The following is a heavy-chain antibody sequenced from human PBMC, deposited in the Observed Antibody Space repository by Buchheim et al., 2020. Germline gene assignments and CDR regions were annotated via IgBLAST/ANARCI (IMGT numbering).Heavy chain of an antibody. V-gene: IGHV3-74*01. D-gene: IGHD3-10*01. J-gene: IGHJ4*02. CDR3: VRDMYGSGDY. CDR2: INREGTTT. Sequence: EVQLVESGGGLVQPGGSLRLSCSAPGFPFSIYWMHWVRQAPGKGLAWVSHINREGTTTNYADSVRGRFTLSRDQGKKKLYVQMNNLRAEDTAVYYCVRDMYGSGDYWGQGTL. CDR1: GFPFSIYW.